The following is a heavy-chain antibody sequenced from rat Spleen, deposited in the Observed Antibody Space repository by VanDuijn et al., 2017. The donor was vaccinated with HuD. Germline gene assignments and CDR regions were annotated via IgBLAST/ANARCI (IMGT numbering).Heavy chain of an antibody. CDR3: TRDLLRGVMDA. J-gene: IGHJ4*01. CDR2: IWAGRGT. Sequence: QVQLKESGPGLVQPSQTLSLTCTVSGFSLTSYHVSWVRQPPGKSLVWMGTIWAGRGTNYNSAVQSRLSISRDTSKSQVFLKRNRRQTEDTAIYFCTRDLLRGVMDAWGQGASVTVSS. CDR1: GFSLTSYH. V-gene: IGHV2-15*01.